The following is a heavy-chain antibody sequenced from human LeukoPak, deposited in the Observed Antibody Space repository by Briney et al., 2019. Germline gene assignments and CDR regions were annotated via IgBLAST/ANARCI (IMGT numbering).Heavy chain of an antibody. Sequence: SETLSLTCTVSDYSISSGYYWGWIRQPPGKVLEWIGSIYHSGSTYYNPSLKSRVTISVDTSKNQFSLKLSSVTAADTAVYYCARVAGGVGVLRYFDWPKNWFDPWGQGTLVTVSS. V-gene: IGHV4-38-2*02. J-gene: IGHJ5*02. CDR3: ARVAGGVGVLRYFDWPKNWFDP. CDR1: DYSISSGYY. CDR2: IYHSGST. D-gene: IGHD3-9*01.